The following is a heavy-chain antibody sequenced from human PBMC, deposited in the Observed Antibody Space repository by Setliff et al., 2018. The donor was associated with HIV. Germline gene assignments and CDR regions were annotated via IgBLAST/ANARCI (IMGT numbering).Heavy chain of an antibody. J-gene: IGHJ4*02. V-gene: IGHV4-38-2*01. D-gene: IGHD1-1*01. CDR1: GYSLSSGYY. Sequence: SETLSLTCPVSGYSLSSGYYWAWIRQPPGKGLEWIGSVLYRGSTYYNPSLKSRLTMSIDTSNNQFSLKLSSVTAADTAVYYCARQGRVLQTPRVGLEYWGQGMLVTVSS. CDR3: ARQGRVLQTPRVGLEY. CDR2: VLYRGST.